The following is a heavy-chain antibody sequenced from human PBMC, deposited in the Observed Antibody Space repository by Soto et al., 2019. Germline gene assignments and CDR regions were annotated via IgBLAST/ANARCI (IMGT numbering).Heavy chain of an antibody. CDR3: AIPRGYSGPDYYGMDV. J-gene: IGHJ6*02. D-gene: IGHD5-12*01. CDR2: IIPILGIA. CDR1: VGTFSSYT. Sequence: GASVKVSCKASVGTFSSYTISWVRQAPGQGLEWMGRIIPILGIANYAQKFQGRVTMTRDTSTSTVYMELSSLRSEDTAVYYCAIPRGYSGPDYYGMDVWGQGTTVTVS. V-gene: IGHV1-69*02.